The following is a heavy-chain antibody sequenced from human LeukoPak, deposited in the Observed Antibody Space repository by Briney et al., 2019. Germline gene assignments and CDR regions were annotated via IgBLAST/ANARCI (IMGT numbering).Heavy chain of an antibody. J-gene: IGHJ6*02. CDR2: IYYSGST. V-gene: IGHV4-59*12. CDR1: GGSIIGYY. CDR3: ARYANSPYYYYAMDV. Sequence: PSETLSLTCTVSGGSIIGYYLSWIGQPPGKGLEWIGSIYYSGSTNYNPSLKSRVTISVETSKNQFSLKLSSVTAADTAVYYCARYANSPYYYYAMDVWGQGTTVTVSS. D-gene: IGHD4/OR15-4a*01.